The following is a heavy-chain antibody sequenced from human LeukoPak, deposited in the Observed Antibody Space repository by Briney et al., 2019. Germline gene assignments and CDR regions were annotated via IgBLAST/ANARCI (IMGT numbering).Heavy chain of an antibody. D-gene: IGHD3-10*01. J-gene: IGHJ3*01. CDR1: GGSMSNYY. V-gene: IGHV4-34*01. CDR3: ARGSPFGNPHV. Sequence: SETLSLTCTVSGGSMSNYYWSWIRQPPGKGLEWIGEINHSGSTNYNPSLKSRVTISVDTSKNQFSLKLSSVTAADTAVYYCARGSPFGNPHVWGQGTMVTVSS. CDR2: INHSGST.